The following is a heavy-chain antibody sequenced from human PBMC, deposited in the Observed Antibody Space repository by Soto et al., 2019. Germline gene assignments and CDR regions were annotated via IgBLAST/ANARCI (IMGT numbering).Heavy chain of an antibody. CDR3: ARDTGATGRQQLVVYYYYGMDV. D-gene: IGHD6-13*01. J-gene: IGHJ6*02. Sequence: AASVKVSCKASGYTFTSYGISWVRQAPGQGLEWMGWISAYNGNTNYAQKLQGRVTMTTDTSTSTAYMELRSLRSDDTAVYYCARDTGATGRQQLVVYYYYGMDVWGQGTTVTVSS. CDR1: GYTFTSYG. V-gene: IGHV1-18*04. CDR2: ISAYNGNT.